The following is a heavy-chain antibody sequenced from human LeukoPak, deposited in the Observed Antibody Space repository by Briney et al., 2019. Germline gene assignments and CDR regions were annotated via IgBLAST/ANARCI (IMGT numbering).Heavy chain of an antibody. Sequence: ASVKVSCKASGGTFSSYAISWVRQAPGQGLEWMGRIISILGIANYAQKFQGRVTITADKSTSTAYMELSSLRSEDTAVYYCAVAVAATFDYRGQGTLVTVSS. CDR1: GGTFSSYA. CDR2: IISILGIA. J-gene: IGHJ4*02. D-gene: IGHD6-19*01. V-gene: IGHV1-69*04. CDR3: AVAVAATFDY.